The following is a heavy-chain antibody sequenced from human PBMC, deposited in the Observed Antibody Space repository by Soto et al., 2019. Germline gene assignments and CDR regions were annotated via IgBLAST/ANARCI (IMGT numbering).Heavy chain of an antibody. CDR3: ARDHPILEWLFIDYYYGMDV. J-gene: IGHJ6*02. D-gene: IGHD3-3*01. CDR2: ISSSSSTI. V-gene: IGHV3-48*02. Sequence: GGSLRLSCAASGFTFSSYSMNWVRQAPGKGLEWVSYISSSSSTIYYADSVKGRFTISRDNAKNSLYLQMNSLRDEDTAVYYCARDHPILEWLFIDYYYGMDVWGQGTTVTVSS. CDR1: GFTFSSYS.